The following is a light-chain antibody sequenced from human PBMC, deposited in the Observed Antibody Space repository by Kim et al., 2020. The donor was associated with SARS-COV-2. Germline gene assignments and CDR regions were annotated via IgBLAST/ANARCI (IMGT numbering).Light chain of an antibody. V-gene: IGKV1-5*03. Sequence: SPSVGDTVTITCRATQNINSWLAWYQQKPGKAPKLLIYKASYLQSGVSSRFGGSESETVFTLTISSVQPDDFGTYYCQQYHTWVFSFGQGTKLEI. CDR2: KAS. J-gene: IGKJ2*03. CDR3: QQYHTWVFS. CDR1: QNINSW.